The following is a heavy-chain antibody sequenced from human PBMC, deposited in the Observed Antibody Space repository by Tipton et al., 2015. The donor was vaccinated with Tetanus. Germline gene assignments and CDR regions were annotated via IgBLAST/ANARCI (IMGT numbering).Heavy chain of an antibody. V-gene: IGHV4-59*02. CDR2: ITDTGRT. CDR1: GVSVTTYH. J-gene: IGHJ4*02. D-gene: IGHD3-10*01. Sequence: TLSLTCNVSGVSVTTYHWSWIRQPPGKGLEWIGYITDTGRTNYSPSLRNRLTISIDTSKTHFSLRLDSVTAADTAVYYCATDRRGPGEVRGLDNWGQGTLATVSS. CDR3: ATDRRGPGEVRGLDN.